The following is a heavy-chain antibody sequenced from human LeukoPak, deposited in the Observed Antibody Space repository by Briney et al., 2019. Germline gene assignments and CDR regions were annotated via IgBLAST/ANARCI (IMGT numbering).Heavy chain of an antibody. Sequence: PGGSLRLSCAASGFTFDDYTMHWVRQAPGKGLEWASLISWDGGSTYYADSVKGRFTISRDNSKNSLYLQMNSLRTEDTALYYCAKGFTMDSISSSFDYWGQGTLVTVSS. V-gene: IGHV3-43*01. CDR1: GFTFDDYT. D-gene: IGHD3-10*01. J-gene: IGHJ4*02. CDR3: AKGFTMDSISSSFDY. CDR2: ISWDGGST.